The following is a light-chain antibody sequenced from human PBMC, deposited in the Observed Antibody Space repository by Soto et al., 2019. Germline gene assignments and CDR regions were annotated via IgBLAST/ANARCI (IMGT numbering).Light chain of an antibody. CDR3: QQYNDYQYI. V-gene: IGKV1-17*01. CDR2: AAS. CDR1: QGITKD. J-gene: IGKJ2*01. Sequence: DIQMTQSPSSLSASVGDRVTITCRASQGITKDLGWYQQKPGKAPKRLIYAASSLQSGVPSRFSGSGSGTEFTLTISSLQPEDFATYYCQQYNDYQYIFGQGTKLEIK.